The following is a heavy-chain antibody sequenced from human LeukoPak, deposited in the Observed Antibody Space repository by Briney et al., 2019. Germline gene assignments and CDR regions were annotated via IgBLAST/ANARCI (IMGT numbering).Heavy chain of an antibody. D-gene: IGHD2-21*02. CDR2: ISRVSTYI. Sequence: GGSLRLSCSASGFTFTDYSMSWVRQAPGKGLEWVSIISRVSTYIYYADSVKGLFTVSRDNAKSSLYLQMTSLRAEDTAVYFCAREGGDGDYYYYMDVWGKGTTVTVSS. CDR1: GFTFTDYS. CDR3: AREGGDGDYYYYMDV. J-gene: IGHJ6*03. V-gene: IGHV3-21*01.